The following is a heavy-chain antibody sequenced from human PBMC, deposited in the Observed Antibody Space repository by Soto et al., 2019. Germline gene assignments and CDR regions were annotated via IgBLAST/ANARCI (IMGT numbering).Heavy chain of an antibody. CDR2: IYPGDSDT. CDR1: GYSFTSYW. D-gene: IGHD6-13*01. CDR3: ARQQRDEYSSSPPGVEPAAKLSWFDP. J-gene: IGHJ5*02. Sequence: PGESLKISCKGSGYSFTSYWIGWVRQMPGKGLEWMGIIYPGDSDTRYSPSFQGQVTISADKSISTAYLQWSSLKASDTAMYYCARQQRDEYSSSPPGVEPAAKLSWFDPWGQGTLVTVSS. V-gene: IGHV5-51*01.